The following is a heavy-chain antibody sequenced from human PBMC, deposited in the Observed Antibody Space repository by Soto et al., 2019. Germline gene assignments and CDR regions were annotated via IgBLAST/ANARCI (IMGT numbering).Heavy chain of an antibody. CDR2: ISPYNGNT. D-gene: IGHD6-6*01. Sequence: PSLKVSCKASGYTFPNYGITWVRQAPGQGLEWMGWISPYNGNTDYAQDLQGRVTMTTDTSTSTVYMELWSLRSDDTAVYYCARSYSKYFSSSENDYWGQGTRVTVSS. CDR1: GYTFPNYG. V-gene: IGHV1-18*01. CDR3: ARSYSKYFSSSENDY. J-gene: IGHJ4*02.